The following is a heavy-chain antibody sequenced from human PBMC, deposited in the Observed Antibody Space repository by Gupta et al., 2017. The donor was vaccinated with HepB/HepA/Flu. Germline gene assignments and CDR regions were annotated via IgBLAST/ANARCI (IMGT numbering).Heavy chain of an antibody. Sequence: QVQLVQSGAEVKKPGASVKVSCKASGYTFTSYGISWGGQAPGQGREWMGWISAYNGNTNYAQKLQGRVTMTTDTSTSTAYMELRSLRSDDTAVYYCARDTSYYDSSGAASYGMDVWGQGTTVTVSS. D-gene: IGHD3-22*01. CDR2: ISAYNGNT. V-gene: IGHV1-18*01. CDR1: GYTFTSYG. J-gene: IGHJ6*02. CDR3: ARDTSYYDSSGAASYGMDV.